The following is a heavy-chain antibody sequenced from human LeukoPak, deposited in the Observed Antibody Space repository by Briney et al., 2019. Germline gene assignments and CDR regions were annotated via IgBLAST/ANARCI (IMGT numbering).Heavy chain of an antibody. CDR1: GFTLSSYA. CDR2: ITVSGTNT. V-gene: IGHV3-23*01. CDR3: ARSIMGLNSAYDI. Sequence: PGGSLRLSCAAFGFTLSSYAMSWVRRAPRKGLEWVSGITVSGTNTYDADSVKGRFTISRDNSKNAVYLQMNSLRAEDTAVYYCARSIMGLNSAYDIWGQGTMVTVSS. D-gene: IGHD5-12*01. J-gene: IGHJ3*02.